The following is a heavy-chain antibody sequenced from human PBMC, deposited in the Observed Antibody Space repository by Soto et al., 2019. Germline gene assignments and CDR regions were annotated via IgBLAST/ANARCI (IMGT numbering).Heavy chain of an antibody. J-gene: IGHJ4*02. V-gene: IGHV5-51*01. Sequence: GDSLKISCKSSGYSFTDYWIGWVRLMPGKGLEWMGIIYPGDSDARYSPSFQGQVTISVDTSINTAFLRWNSLTASDTAMYYCARQADYNILTGYFYYFDYWARDPWSPSPQ. CDR3: ARQADYNILTGYFYYFDY. D-gene: IGHD3-9*01. CDR2: IYPGDSDA. CDR1: GYSFTDYW.